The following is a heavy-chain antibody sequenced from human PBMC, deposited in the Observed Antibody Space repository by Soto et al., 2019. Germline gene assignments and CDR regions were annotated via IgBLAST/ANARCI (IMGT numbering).Heavy chain of an antibody. J-gene: IGHJ4*02. CDR3: ARGDYDSSGYYGAWGY. CDR1: GYTFTSYD. V-gene: IGHV1-8*01. D-gene: IGHD3-22*01. CDR2: MNPNSGNT. Sequence: QVPLVQSGAEVKKPGASVKVSCKASGYTFTSYDINWVRQATGQGLEWMGWMNPNSGNTGYAQKFQGRVTMTRNTSISTAYMELSSLRSEDTAVYYCARGDYDSSGYYGAWGYWGQGTLVTVSS.